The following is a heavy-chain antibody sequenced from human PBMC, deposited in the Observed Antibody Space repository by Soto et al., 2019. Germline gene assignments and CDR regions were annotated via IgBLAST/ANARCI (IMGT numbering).Heavy chain of an antibody. D-gene: IGHD5-18*01. CDR1: GGSISSGDYY. CDR3: ARIVDTAMVFDY. CDR2: IYYSGRT. J-gene: IGHJ4*02. Sequence: QVQLQESGPGLVKPSQTLSLTCTVSGGSISSGDYYWSWIRQPPGKGLEWIGYIYYSGRTYYNPSRKSRVTISVDPSKNQFSLKLSSVTAADTAVYYCARIVDTAMVFDYWGQGTLVTVSS. V-gene: IGHV4-30-4*01.